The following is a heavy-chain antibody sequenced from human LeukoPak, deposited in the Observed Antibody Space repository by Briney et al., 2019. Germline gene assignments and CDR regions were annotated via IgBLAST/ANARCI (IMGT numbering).Heavy chain of an antibody. CDR1: GGSISSSSHY. Sequence: SETLSLTCIVSGGSISSSSHYWGWIRQPPGKGLEWIGSIYYGGSTYYSPSLKSRVTISVDTSKNQFSLKLRSVTAADTAVYHCARHWAYCSGGTCYSFDDWGQGTLVTVSS. D-gene: IGHD2-15*01. V-gene: IGHV4-39*01. J-gene: IGHJ4*02. CDR2: IYYGGST. CDR3: ARHWAYCSGGTCYSFDD.